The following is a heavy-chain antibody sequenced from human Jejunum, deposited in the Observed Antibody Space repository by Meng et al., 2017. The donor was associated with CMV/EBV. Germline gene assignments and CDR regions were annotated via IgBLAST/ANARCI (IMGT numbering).Heavy chain of an antibody. CDR2: ICTGDTT. CDR3: AVGYDSRKVAY. CDR1: GFTVPIPP. Sequence: SCVASGFTVPIPPMSWVRQSPGKGLEWVSAICTGDTTHYADFARGRFTISRDPSKNTVFLEMNSLRVEDTALYYCAVGYDSRKVAYWGQGTVVTVSS. J-gene: IGHJ4*02. V-gene: IGHV3-53*01. D-gene: IGHD3-3*01.